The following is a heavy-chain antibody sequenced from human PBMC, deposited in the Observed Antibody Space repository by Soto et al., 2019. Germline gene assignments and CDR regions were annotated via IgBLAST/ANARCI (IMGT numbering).Heavy chain of an antibody. D-gene: IGHD3-22*01. CDR2: IYYSGST. Sequence: SETLSLTCTVSGGSISSGGYYWSWIRQHPGKGLEWIGYIYYSGSTYYNPSLKSRVTISVDTSKNQFSLKLSSVTAADTAVYYCARNSYEDYYDSSGYYYAAFDIWGQGTMVTVSS. CDR3: ARNSYEDYYDSSGYYYAAFDI. J-gene: IGHJ3*02. V-gene: IGHV4-31*03. CDR1: GGSISSGGYY.